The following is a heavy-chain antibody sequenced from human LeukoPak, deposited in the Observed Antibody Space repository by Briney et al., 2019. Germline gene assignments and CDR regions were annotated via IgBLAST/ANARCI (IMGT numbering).Heavy chain of an antibody. CDR3: NREAAWSGYSADFDY. V-gene: IGHV3-49*04. Sequence: TGGSLRLSCTASGFTFGDYAMTWVRQAPGKGLEWVGFIRSKAYGGTTEYAASVKGRFTISRDDSKSIAYLQMNSLKTEDTAVYYCNREAAWSGYSADFDYWGQGTLVTVSS. D-gene: IGHD3-3*01. J-gene: IGHJ4*02. CDR2: IRSKAYGGTT. CDR1: GFTFGDYA.